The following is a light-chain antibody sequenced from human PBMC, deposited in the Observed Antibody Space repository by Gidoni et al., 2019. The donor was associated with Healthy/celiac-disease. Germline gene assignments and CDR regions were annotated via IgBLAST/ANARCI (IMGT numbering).Light chain of an antibody. CDR2: DAS. V-gene: IGKV3-11*01. CDR1: QSVSSY. CDR3: QQRSNWPPFT. Sequence: ELVLTQSPATLSLSPGERATLSCRASQSVSSYVAWYQQKPGQAPRLLIYDASNRATGIPARFSGSGSGTDFTLTISGLEPEDFAVYYCQQRSNWPPFTFGPXTKVDIK. J-gene: IGKJ3*01.